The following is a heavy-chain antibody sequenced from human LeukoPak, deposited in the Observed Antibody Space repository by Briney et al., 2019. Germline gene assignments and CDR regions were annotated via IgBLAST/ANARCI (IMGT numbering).Heavy chain of an antibody. Sequence: ASVKVSCKASGYTFTGYYMHWVRQAPGQGLEWMGRINPNSGGTDYAQKFQGRVTMTRDTSISTAYMELSRLRSDDTAVYYCARARNYCSGGSCYYFDYWGQGTLVTVSS. V-gene: IGHV1-2*06. CDR3: ARARNYCSGGSCYYFDY. D-gene: IGHD2-15*01. CDR2: INPNSGGT. CDR1: GYTFTGYY. J-gene: IGHJ4*02.